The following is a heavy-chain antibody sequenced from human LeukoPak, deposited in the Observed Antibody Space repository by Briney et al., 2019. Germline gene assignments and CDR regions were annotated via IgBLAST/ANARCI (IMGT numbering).Heavy chain of an antibody. CDR2: MNPNSGNT. D-gene: IGHD3-10*01. CDR1: GFTFTSYD. J-gene: IGHJ4*02. V-gene: IGHV1-8*01. CDR3: AREPYGSGSFLYFDY. Sequence: GASVKVSCKASGFTFTSYDINWVRQAPGQGLEWMGWMNPNSGNTRYAQKVQGRITMTGDTSISTAYMELSSLRSEDTAVYYCAREPYGSGSFLYFDYWGQGTLVTVSS.